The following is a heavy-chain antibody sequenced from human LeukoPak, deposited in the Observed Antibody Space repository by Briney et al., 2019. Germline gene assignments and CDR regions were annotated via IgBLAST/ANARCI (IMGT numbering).Heavy chain of an antibody. CDR3: AKEGMVRGVNDV. V-gene: IGHV3-33*06. J-gene: IGHJ6*04. CDR2: IWYDGSNK. Sequence: GRSLRLSCAASGFTFSSYGMHWVRQAPGKGLEWVAVIWYDGSNKYYADSVKGRFTISRDSSKNTLYLQMNSLRAEDTAVYYCAKEGMVRGVNDVWGKGTTVTVSS. D-gene: IGHD3-10*01. CDR1: GFTFSSYG.